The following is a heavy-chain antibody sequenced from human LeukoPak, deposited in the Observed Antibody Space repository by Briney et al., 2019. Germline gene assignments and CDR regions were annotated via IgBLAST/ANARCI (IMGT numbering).Heavy chain of an antibody. D-gene: IGHD3-3*01. CDR2: IYTSGST. CDR1: GGSISSYY. V-gene: IGHV4-4*07. CDR3: ARADYDFWSGYYTYYYYYMDV. Sequence: SETLSLTCTVSGGSISSYYWSWIRQPAGKGLEWIGRIYTSGSTNYNPSLKSRVTISVDTSKNQFSLKLSSVTAADTAVYHCARADYDFWSGYYTYYYYYMDVWGKGTTVTVSS. J-gene: IGHJ6*03.